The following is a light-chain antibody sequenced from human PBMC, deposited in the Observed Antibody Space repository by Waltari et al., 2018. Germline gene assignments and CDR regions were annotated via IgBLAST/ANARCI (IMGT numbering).Light chain of an antibody. J-gene: IGKJ1*01. V-gene: IGKV1-8*01. CDR1: QGISSY. CDR2: AAS. CDR3: QQYYSYPT. Sequence: AIRITQSPSSLSASTGDRVTITCRASQGISSYLAWYQQKPGKAPKLLIYAASTLQSGVPSRFSGSGSGTDFTLTISCLQSEDFATYYCQQYYSYPTFGQGTKVEIK.